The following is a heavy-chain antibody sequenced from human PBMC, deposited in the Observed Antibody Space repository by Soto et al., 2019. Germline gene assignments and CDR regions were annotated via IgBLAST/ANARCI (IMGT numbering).Heavy chain of an antibody. J-gene: IGHJ4*02. D-gene: IGHD1-20*01. Sequence: SETLSLTCTVSGGSISSGGYYWSWIRQHPGKGLEWIGYIYYSGRTYYNQSLKSRISISVDTSKNQFSLKLSSVTAADTALYYCARVAYNWNRDFDYWGQGTLVTVSS. CDR1: GGSISSGGYY. V-gene: IGHV4-31*03. CDR2: IYYSGRT. CDR3: ARVAYNWNRDFDY.